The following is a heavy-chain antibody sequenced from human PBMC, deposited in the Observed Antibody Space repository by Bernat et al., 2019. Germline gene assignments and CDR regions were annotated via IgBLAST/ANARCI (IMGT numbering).Heavy chain of an antibody. CDR3: ARGGVDAFDI. CDR1: GYTFTSYA. V-gene: IGHV1-3*01. CDR2: SNAGNGNT. Sequence: QVQLVQSGAEVKKPGASVKVSCKASGYTFTSYAMHWVRQAPGQRLEWMGWSNAGNGNTKYSQKFQGRVTITRDTSASTAYMELSSLRSEDTAVYYCARGGVDAFDIWGQGTMVTVSS. D-gene: IGHD1-26*01. J-gene: IGHJ3*02.